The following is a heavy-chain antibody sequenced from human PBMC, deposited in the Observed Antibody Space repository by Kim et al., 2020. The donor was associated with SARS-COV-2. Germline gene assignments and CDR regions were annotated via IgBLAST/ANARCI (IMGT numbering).Heavy chain of an antibody. CDR1: GYTFTSYD. D-gene: IGHD6-13*01. Sequence: ASVKVSCKASGYTFTSYDINWVRQATGQGLEWMGWMNPNSGNTGYAQKFQGRVTMTRNTSISTAYMELSRLGSEDTAVYYCARGPKAAAGHYWGQGTLVTVSS. J-gene: IGHJ4*02. CDR3: ARGPKAAAGHY. V-gene: IGHV1-8*01. CDR2: MNPNSGNT.